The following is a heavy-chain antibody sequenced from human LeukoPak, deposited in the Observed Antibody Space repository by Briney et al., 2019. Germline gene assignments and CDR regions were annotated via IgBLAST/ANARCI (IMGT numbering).Heavy chain of an antibody. J-gene: IGHJ6*03. D-gene: IGHD6-6*01. V-gene: IGHV3-7*01. Sequence: GGALRLSCVSSEVTFSLHWILCVRQAPGKGVEWVANIKQEGREKYYVDSVKGRFTIYRDNVKNSVDLQMNSLRAADTAVYYCARGFEDSGYSSSAYKDYYYMDVWGKGTTVTVSS. CDR2: IKQEGREK. CDR3: ARGFEDSGYSSSAYKDYYYMDV. CDR1: EVTFSLHW.